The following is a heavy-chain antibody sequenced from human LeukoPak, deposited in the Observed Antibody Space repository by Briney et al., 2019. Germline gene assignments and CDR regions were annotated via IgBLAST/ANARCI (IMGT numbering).Heavy chain of an antibody. CDR3: ARVPGGTASFDY. D-gene: IGHD2-15*01. CDR2: IIPILGIA. CDR1: GYTFTSYG. J-gene: IGHJ4*02. Sequence: GASVKVSCKASGYTFTSYGISWVRQAPGRGLEWMGRIIPILGIANYAQKFQGRVTITADKSTSTAYMELSSLRSEDTAVYYCARVPGGTASFDYWGQGTLVTVSS. V-gene: IGHV1-69*04.